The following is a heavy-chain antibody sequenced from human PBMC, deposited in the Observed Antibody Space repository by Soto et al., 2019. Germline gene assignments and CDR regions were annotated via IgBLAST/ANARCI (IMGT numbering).Heavy chain of an antibody. Sequence: TVSGGSISSYHWSWIRQSAGKGLEWIGYIYYSGSTNYNPSLKSRVTISVDTSKNQFSLKLSSVTAADTAVYYCARRAYSSGWDNWFDPWGQGTLVTVSS. CDR2: IYYSGST. J-gene: IGHJ5*02. CDR3: ARRAYSSGWDNWFDP. CDR1: GGSISSYH. D-gene: IGHD6-19*01. V-gene: IGHV4-59*01.